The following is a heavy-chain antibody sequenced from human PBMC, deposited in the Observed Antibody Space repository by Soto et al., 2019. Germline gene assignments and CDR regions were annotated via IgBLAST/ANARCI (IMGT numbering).Heavy chain of an antibody. V-gene: IGHV3-33*01. Sequence: QVQLVESGGGVVQPGRSLRLSCAASGFTFSSYGMHWVRQAPGKGLEWVAVIWYDGSNKYYADSVKGRFTISRDNSKNTLYLQMNSLRAEDTAVYYCARDSPYGDSLDAFDIWGQGTMVTVSS. CDR1: GFTFSSYG. D-gene: IGHD4-17*01. CDR2: IWYDGSNK. J-gene: IGHJ3*02. CDR3: ARDSPYGDSLDAFDI.